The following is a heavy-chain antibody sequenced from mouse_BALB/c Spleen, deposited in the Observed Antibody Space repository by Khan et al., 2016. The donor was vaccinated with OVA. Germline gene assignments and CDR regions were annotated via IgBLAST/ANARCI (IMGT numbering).Heavy chain of an antibody. CDR3: ARVYGGNFDY. V-gene: IGHV3-2*02. D-gene: IGHD1-1*01. Sequence: VQLKESGPGLVKPSQSLSLTCTVTGYSITSDYAWNWIRQFPRNKLEWMGFISYSGNTNYNPSLKSRISITRDTTKNQFFLQLNSVTIEDTATYYCARVYGGNFDYWGQGTTLTVSS. J-gene: IGHJ2*01. CDR1: GYSITSDYA. CDR2: ISYSGNT.